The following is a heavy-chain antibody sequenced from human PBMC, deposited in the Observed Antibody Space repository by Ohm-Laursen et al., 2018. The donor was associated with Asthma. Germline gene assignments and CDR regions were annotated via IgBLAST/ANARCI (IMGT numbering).Heavy chain of an antibody. V-gene: IGHV4-34*01. J-gene: IGHJ4*02. CDR2: INHIGEA. CDR3: ARGRTLRH. Sequence: TLSLTCPVYGSFPGYFWTWVRQSPEMGLEWIGEINHIGEAYYNPSLASRVTISVDTSKKQFSLNLTSVTAADTAIYSCARGRTLRHWAQGTLVTVSS. CDR1: GSFPGYF.